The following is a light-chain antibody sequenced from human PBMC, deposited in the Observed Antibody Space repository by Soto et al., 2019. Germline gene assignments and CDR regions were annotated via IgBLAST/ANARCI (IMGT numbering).Light chain of an antibody. CDR3: MQALQTPYT. V-gene: IGKV2-28*01. J-gene: IGKJ2*01. CDR2: LGF. CDR1: QRLLHSNGNIF. Sequence: EIVMTQSPPSLTVTPGEPASISCSSSQRLLHSNGNIFLDWYLQKPGQSPQLLIYLGFNRASGVPDRVSGSGAGTDFTLKISRVEAEDARVYYCMQALQTPYTFGQGTKLEIK.